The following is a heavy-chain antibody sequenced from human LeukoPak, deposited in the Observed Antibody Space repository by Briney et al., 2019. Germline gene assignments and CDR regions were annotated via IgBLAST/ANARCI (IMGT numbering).Heavy chain of an antibody. D-gene: IGHD3-22*01. CDR2: IYHSGST. J-gene: IGHJ3*02. CDR3: ARHLNYYDSSAQKAFDI. Sequence: PSQTLSLTCTVSGGSISSGGYYWSWIRQPPGKGLEWIGYIYHSGSTYYNPSLKSRVTISVDTSKNQFSLKLSSVTAADTAVFYCARHLNYYDSSAQKAFDIWGQGTMVTVSS. CDR1: GGSISSGGYY. V-gene: IGHV4-30-2*03.